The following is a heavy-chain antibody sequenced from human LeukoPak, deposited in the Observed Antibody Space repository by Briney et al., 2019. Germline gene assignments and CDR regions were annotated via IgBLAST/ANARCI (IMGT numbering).Heavy chain of an antibody. CDR2: ISGTGGSP. V-gene: IGHV3-23*01. Sequence: GGSLRLSCVASGFTFYNYAMGWVRQAPGKGLEWVSSISGTGGSPYSADPVKGRFTISRDNSNNTLYLQLNSLRAEDTAVYFCAKGVVVAGRGYYFDFWGQGAPVTVSS. CDR1: GFTFYNYA. J-gene: IGHJ4*02. D-gene: IGHD2-15*01. CDR3: AKGVVVAGRGYYFDF.